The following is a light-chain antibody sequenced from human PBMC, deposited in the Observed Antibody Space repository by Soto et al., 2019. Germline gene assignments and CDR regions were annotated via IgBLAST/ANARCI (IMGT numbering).Light chain of an antibody. CDR2: SAS. V-gene: IGKV3-20*01. CDR3: QQYADIPRS. J-gene: IGKJ1*01. Sequence: EIVLTQSPGTLSLSPGERATLSCKASQSVKNNYFAWYQHKPGQAPRLLIYSASGRATGIPDRFRGSGSGTDFTLTISRLEPEDFAIYYCQQYADIPRSFGPGTTVEVK. CDR1: QSVKNNY.